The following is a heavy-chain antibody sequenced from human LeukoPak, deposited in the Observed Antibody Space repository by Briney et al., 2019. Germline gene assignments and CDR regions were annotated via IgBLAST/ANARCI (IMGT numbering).Heavy chain of an antibody. CDR2: ISTGSDST. CDR1: GFTFRNYA. CDR3: ASGLYGGVFDN. V-gene: IGHV3-23*01. J-gene: IGHJ4*02. D-gene: IGHD4/OR15-4a*01. Sequence: GGSLRLSCVMSGFTFRNYAMKWVRQAPGKGLEWISDISTGSDSTYHIESVRGRFTISRDNSKNTLYLQMNSLRLDDTAVYYCASGLYGGVFDNWGQGTLVTVSS.